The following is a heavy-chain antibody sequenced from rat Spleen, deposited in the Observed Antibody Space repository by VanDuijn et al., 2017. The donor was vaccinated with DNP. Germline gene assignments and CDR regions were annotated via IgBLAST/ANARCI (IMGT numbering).Heavy chain of an antibody. Sequence: EVQLVESGGDLVQPGRSLKLSCVASGFTFNNYWMTWFRQVPGQGLEWVASITSSGGSTYYPDSVKGRFTISRDNAKKTLYLQMNSLRSEDMATYYCARHVLPLRVWDYWGQGVMVTVSS. J-gene: IGHJ2*01. CDR1: GFTFNNYW. V-gene: IGHV5-31*01. CDR3: ARHVLPLRVWDY. D-gene: IGHD1-4*01. CDR2: ITSSGGST.